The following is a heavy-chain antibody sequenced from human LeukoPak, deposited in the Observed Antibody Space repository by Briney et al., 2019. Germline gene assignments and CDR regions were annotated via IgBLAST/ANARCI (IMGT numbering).Heavy chain of an antibody. J-gene: IGHJ6*03. D-gene: IGHD5-12*01. CDR2: IYYSGST. Sequence: SETLSLTCTVSGGSISSSSYYWGWIRQPPGKGLEWIGSIYYSGSTYYNPSLKSRVTISVDTSKNQFSLQLNFVTPEDTAVYYCARDRSMTVYSDYANPRRPVYYMDVWGKGTTVTISS. V-gene: IGHV4-39*07. CDR1: GGSISSSSYY. CDR3: ARDRSMTVYSDYANPRRPVYYMDV.